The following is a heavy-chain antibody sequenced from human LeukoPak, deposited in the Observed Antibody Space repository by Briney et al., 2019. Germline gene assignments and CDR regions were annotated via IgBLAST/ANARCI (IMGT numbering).Heavy chain of an antibody. D-gene: IGHD3-22*01. CDR3: ARQAYDTGYDAFEI. Sequence: SETLSLTCAVYGGSFSGYYWSWIRQPPGKGLEWIGEINHSGSTNYNPSLKSRVTISVDTSKNQFSLKLSSVTAADTAVYYCARQAYDTGYDAFEIWGQGTMVTVSS. CDR1: GGSFSGYY. CDR2: INHSGST. V-gene: IGHV4-34*01. J-gene: IGHJ3*02.